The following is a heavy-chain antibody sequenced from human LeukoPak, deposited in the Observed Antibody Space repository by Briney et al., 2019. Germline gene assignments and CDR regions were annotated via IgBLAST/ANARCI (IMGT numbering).Heavy chain of an antibody. CDR3: AKDVGAMVRGNLDY. D-gene: IGHD3-10*01. Sequence: GGSLRLSCAASGFTFDDYGMSWVRQAPGKGLEWVFGINWNGGSTGYADSVKGRFTISRDNSKNTLYLQMNSLRAEDTAVYYCAKDVGAMVRGNLDYWGQGTLVTVSS. CDR1: GFTFDDYG. CDR2: INWNGGST. V-gene: IGHV3-20*04. J-gene: IGHJ4*02.